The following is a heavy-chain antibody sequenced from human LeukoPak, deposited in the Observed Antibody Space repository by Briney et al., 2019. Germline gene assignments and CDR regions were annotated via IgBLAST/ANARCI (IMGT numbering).Heavy chain of an antibody. V-gene: IGHV3-7*01. CDR3: ARVVTERGYSYGSFDY. Sequence: RGSLRLSCAASGFTFSSYWMSWVRQAPGKGLEWVANIKQDGSEKYYVDSVKGRFTISRDNAKNSLYLQMNSLRAEDTAVYYCARVVTERGYSYGSFDYWGQGTLVTVSS. D-gene: IGHD5-18*01. J-gene: IGHJ4*02. CDR2: IKQDGSEK. CDR1: GFTFSSYW.